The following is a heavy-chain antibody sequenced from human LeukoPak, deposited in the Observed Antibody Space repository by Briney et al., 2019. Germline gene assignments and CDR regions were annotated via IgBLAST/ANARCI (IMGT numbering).Heavy chain of an antibody. D-gene: IGHD3-16*01. CDR2: ISTHGGST. CDR3: ARDPWGSRYYYGMDV. CDR1: GFTFSNYT. J-gene: IGHJ6*02. Sequence: GGSLRLSCAASGFTFSNYTMHWVRQAPGKGLEYVSAISTHGGSTYYSNSVNGRFTISRDNSKNTLYLQMNSLRAEDTALYHCARDPWGSRYYYGMDVWGQGTTVTVSS. V-gene: IGHV3-64*01.